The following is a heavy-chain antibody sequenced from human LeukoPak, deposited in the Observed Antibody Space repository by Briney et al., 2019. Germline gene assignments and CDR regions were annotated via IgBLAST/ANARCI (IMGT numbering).Heavy chain of an antibody. Sequence: GRSLTLSCTTSGFMFRDYAMSWVRQAPGKGLVWVSGINSDGSITNYADSVKGRFTISRDNAKDTLYLQMNSLRDEDTAVYYCTRETNGYGYYWGQGTLVPVSS. J-gene: IGHJ4*02. CDR1: GFMFRDYA. V-gene: IGHV3-74*01. CDR2: INSDGSIT. D-gene: IGHD3-22*01. CDR3: TRETNGYGYY.